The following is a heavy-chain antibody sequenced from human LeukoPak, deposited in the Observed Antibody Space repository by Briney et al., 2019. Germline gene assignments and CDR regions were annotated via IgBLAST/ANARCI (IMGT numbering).Heavy chain of an antibody. J-gene: IGHJ5*02. CDR2: FYYSGST. V-gene: IGHV4-59*08. CDR3: ASSYYGSGSYYNWFDP. Sequence: SETLSLTCTVSGGSISSYHWSWIRQPPGKGLEWIGFFYYSGSTNYNPSLKSRVTISVDTSKNQFSLKLSSVTAADTAVYYCASSYYGSGSYYNWFDPWGQGTLVTVSS. CDR1: GGSISSYH. D-gene: IGHD3-10*01.